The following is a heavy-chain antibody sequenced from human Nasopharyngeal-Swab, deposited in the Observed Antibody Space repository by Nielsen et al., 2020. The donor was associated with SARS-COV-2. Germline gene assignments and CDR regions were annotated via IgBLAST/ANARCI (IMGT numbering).Heavy chain of an antibody. CDR1: GFTFSSYE. CDR2: ISSSGSTI. D-gene: IGHD3-10*01. CDR3: ARERGAGTRKGYFDY. J-gene: IGHJ4*02. V-gene: IGHV3-48*03. Sequence: GESLKISCAASGFTFSSYEMNWVRQAPGKGLEWVSYISSSGSTIYYADSVKGRFTISRDNAKNSLYLQMNSLRAEDTAVYYCARERGAGTRKGYFDYWGQGTLVTVPS.